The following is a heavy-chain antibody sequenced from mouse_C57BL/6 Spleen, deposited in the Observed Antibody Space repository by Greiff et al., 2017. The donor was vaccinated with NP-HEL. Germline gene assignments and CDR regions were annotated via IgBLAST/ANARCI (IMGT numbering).Heavy chain of an antibody. CDR3: ARLNDGYPAWFAY. Sequence: QVQLQQSGPELVKPGASVKISCKASGYAFSSSWMNWVKQRPGKGLEWIGRIYPGDGDTNYNGKFKGKATLTADKSSSTAYMQLSSLTSEDSAVYFCARLNDGYPAWFAYWGQGTLVTVSA. CDR1: GYAFSSSW. CDR2: IYPGDGDT. V-gene: IGHV1-82*01. D-gene: IGHD2-3*01. J-gene: IGHJ3*01.